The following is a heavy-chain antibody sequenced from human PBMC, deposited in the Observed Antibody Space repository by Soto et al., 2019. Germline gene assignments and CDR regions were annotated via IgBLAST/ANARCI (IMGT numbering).Heavy chain of an antibody. D-gene: IGHD1-26*01. Sequence: EVQLLESGGGLVQPGGSLRLSCAASEFTFSNYVMSWVRQAPGKGLEWVSAISGSGGVSTYYADSVKGRFTISRDNSKYTLFLQMSSLRAEDTAVYYCSKLVGATVVSDYWGQGTLVIVSS. J-gene: IGHJ4*02. V-gene: IGHV3-23*01. CDR1: EFTFSNYV. CDR3: SKLVGATVVSDY. CDR2: ISGSGGVST.